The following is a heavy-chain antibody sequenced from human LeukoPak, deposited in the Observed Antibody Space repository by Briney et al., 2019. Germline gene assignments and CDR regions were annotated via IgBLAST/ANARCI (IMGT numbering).Heavy chain of an antibody. V-gene: IGHV4-59*08. CDR2: LFYSGTT. CDR3: SRRIATVTATFDI. CDR1: GDSLTSHY. Sequence: SETLSLTCTVSGDSLTSHYWSWIRQPPGKGLEWIGYLFYSGTTNYCPSLTSRVTLSLDTSNNQFYLMLASVAAAHPAVFYCSRRIATVTATFDIGGRGTMASV. D-gene: IGHD2-21*02. J-gene: IGHJ3*02.